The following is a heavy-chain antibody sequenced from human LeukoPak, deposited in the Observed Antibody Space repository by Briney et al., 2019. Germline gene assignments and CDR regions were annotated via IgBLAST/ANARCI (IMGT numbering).Heavy chain of an antibody. Sequence: GGSLRLSCAASGFTFSSYAMHWVRQAPGKGLEWVAVISYDGSNKYYADSVKGRFTISRDNSKNRLYLQMNSLRAEDTAVYYCARSRGYSGSHYHSSGYYYTDAFDIWGQGTMVTVSS. CDR3: ARSRGYSGSHYHSSGYYYTDAFDI. V-gene: IGHV3-30-3*01. D-gene: IGHD3-22*01. J-gene: IGHJ3*02. CDR2: ISYDGSNK. CDR1: GFTFSSYA.